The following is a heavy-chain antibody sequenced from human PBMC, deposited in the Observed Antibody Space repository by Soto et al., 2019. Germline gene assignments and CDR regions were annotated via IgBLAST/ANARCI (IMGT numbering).Heavy chain of an antibody. CDR3: ASGRLVSRSYGLDV. V-gene: IGHV4-4*07. CDR2: IFTRGNT. D-gene: IGHD6-6*01. Sequence: QVQLQESGPGLVKPSETLSLTCTVSGGSMNDYYWSWIRQPAGKGLEWIGRIFTRGNTNYNPSLRSRLTMSVDTSTNQVSLRLTSVTAADTAVYYCASGRLVSRSYGLDVWGQGTTVTVSS. J-gene: IGHJ6*02. CDR1: GGSMNDYY.